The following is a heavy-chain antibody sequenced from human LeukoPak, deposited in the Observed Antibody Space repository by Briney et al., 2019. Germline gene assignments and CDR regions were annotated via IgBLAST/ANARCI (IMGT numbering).Heavy chain of an antibody. CDR3: ARGAHRRDGYNLDWFDP. D-gene: IGHD5-24*01. Sequence: VKVSCKGSGGTFSSYALSWVRQAPGQGLEWMGRIIPMFGTAYYAQKFQGRVTITTDESTSTAYMELSSLRSEDTAVYYCARGAHRRDGYNLDWFDPWGQGTLVTVSS. CDR2: IIPMFGTA. CDR1: GGTFSSYA. J-gene: IGHJ5*02. V-gene: IGHV1-69*05.